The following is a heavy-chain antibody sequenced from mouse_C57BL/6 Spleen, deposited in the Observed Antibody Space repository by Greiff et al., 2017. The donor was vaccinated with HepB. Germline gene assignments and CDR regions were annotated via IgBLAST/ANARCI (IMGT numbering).Heavy chain of an antibody. CDR2: IYPGDGDT. CDR3: AWAYYSNPLAY. D-gene: IGHD2-5*01. J-gene: IGHJ3*01. Sequence: QVQLKESGPELVKPGASVKISCKASGYAFSSSWMNWVKQRPGKGLEWIGRIYPGDGDTNYNGKFKGKATLTAYKSSSTAYMQLSSLTSEDSAVYFCAWAYYSNPLAYWGQGTLVTVSA. V-gene: IGHV1-82*01. CDR1: GYAFSSSW.